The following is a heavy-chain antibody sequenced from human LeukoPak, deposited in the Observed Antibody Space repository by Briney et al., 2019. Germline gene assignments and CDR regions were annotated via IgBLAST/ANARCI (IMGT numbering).Heavy chain of an antibody. D-gene: IGHD4-23*01. V-gene: IGHV3-74*01. Sequence: GGSLILSCAASGYSFSNYWMHWVRQAPGKGLVWVSHINNDGSSTNYADSVKGRFTVSRDNAKNTLYLQMNSLRAEDTAMYYCAGDNGGIDYWGQGALVTVSS. CDR2: INNDGSST. CDR3: AGDNGGIDY. J-gene: IGHJ4*02. CDR1: GYSFSNYW.